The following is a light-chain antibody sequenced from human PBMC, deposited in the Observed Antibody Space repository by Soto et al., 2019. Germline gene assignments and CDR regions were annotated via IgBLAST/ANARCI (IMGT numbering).Light chain of an antibody. CDR2: GAS. J-gene: IGKJ1*01. V-gene: IGKV3-20*01. Sequence: ETVLTQSPGTLSLSPGERATLSCRASQSVSSSYLAWYQQKPGQAPRLLIYGASSRATGIPDRFSGSGSGTDFTLTISRLEPEDSAVYYCQQYGSSPPSWTFGQGTKVEIK. CDR3: QQYGSSPPSWT. CDR1: QSVSSSY.